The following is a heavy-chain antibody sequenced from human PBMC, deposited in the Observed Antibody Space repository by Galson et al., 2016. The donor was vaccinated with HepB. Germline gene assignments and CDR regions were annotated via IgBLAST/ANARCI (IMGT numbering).Heavy chain of an antibody. Sequence: SETLSLTCGVSGDSISSKYWWSWVRQTPGKGLEWIGEIHHEGGINYNPSLRSRVTISLDKFKNQLSLNLNSLTAADTAVYYCARGGDYSWHSWGQGTLVTVSS. V-gene: IGHV4-4*02. CDR2: IHHEGGI. CDR3: ARGGDYSWHS. D-gene: IGHD4-11*01. CDR1: GDSISSKYW. J-gene: IGHJ5*02.